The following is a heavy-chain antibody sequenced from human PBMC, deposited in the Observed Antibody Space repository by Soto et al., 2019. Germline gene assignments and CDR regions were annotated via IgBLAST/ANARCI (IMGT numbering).Heavy chain of an antibody. V-gene: IGHV4-31*03. CDR2: IYYSGST. CDR1: GGSISSGGYY. J-gene: IGHJ6*02. D-gene: IGHD2-15*01. Sequence: SETLSLTCTVSGGSISSGGYYWSWIRQHPGKGLEWIGYIYYSGSTYYNPSLKSRVTISVDTSKNQFSLRLSSVTAADTAVYYCARGDVANYGMDVWGQGTTVTVSS. CDR3: ARGDVANYGMDV.